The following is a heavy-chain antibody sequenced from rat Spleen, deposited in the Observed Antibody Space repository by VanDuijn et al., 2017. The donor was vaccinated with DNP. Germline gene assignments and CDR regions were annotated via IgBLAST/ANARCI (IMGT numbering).Heavy chain of an antibody. V-gene: IGHV5-7*01. CDR3: AARYSSSWFAY. Sequence: EVQLVASGGGLVQPGRSLKLSCEDSGFTFSDYNMAWVRQAPKKGLEWVATISYDGSSTHYRDSVKGRFTISRDNAKSTLYLQMDSLRSEDTATYYCAARYSSSWFAYWGQGTLVTVSS. CDR1: GFTFSDYN. D-gene: IGHD1-2*01. J-gene: IGHJ3*01. CDR2: ISYDGSST.